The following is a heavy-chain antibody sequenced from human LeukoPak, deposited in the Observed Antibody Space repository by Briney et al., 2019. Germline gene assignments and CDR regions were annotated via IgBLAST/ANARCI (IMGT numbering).Heavy chain of an antibody. CDR1: GYTFTSYD. J-gene: IGHJ4*02. V-gene: IGHV1-8*03. Sequence: EASVKVSCKASGYTFTSYDINWVRQATGQGLEWMGWLNVKSGNTGYAQKFQDRVTITRNTSISTAYMEQSSIKSEDTAVYYCAKVGDDYGDYFHFWGQGTLVTVSS. CDR2: LNVKSGNT. CDR3: AKVGDDYGDYFHF. D-gene: IGHD4-17*01.